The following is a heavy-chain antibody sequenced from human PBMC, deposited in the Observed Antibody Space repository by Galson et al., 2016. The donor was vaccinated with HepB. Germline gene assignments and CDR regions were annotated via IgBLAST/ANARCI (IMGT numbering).Heavy chain of an antibody. J-gene: IGHJ4*02. CDR3: ARNLWFGELSFDY. CDR2: IFHSGTT. Sequence: SETLSLTCAVSIGSISSSNWWSWVRQPPGKGLEWIGEIFHSGTTSYNPSLKSRVTISVDKSKNQFSLELSSVTAADTAIYYCARNLWFGELSFDYWGPGTLVTVSS. D-gene: IGHD3-10*01. V-gene: IGHV4-4*02. CDR1: IGSISSSNW.